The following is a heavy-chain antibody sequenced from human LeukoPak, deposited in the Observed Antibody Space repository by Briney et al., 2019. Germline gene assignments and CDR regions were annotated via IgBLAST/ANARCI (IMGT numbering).Heavy chain of an antibody. V-gene: IGHV3-9*01. CDR1: GFTFDDYA. CDR3: ARDRDSSSWYGGDY. CDR2: ISWNSGSI. D-gene: IGHD6-13*01. J-gene: IGHJ4*02. Sequence: GGSLRLSCAASGFTFDDYAMHWVRQAPGKGLEWVSGISWNSGSIGYADSVKGRFTISRDNAKNSLYLQMNSLRAEDTAVYYCARDRDSSSWYGGDYWGQGTLVTVSS.